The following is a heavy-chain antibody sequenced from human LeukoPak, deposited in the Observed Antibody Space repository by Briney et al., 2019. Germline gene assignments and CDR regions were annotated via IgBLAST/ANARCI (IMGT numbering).Heavy chain of an antibody. CDR1: GGSFSGYY. J-gene: IGHJ4*02. Sequence: SETLSLTCAVYGGSFSGYYWSWIRQPPGKGLEWIGEVSHSGSTNYNPSLKSRVTISVDTSKNQFSLKLTSVTAADAALYYCARVLTGYSEGSIDYWGRGILVTVSS. CDR3: ARVLTGYSEGSIDY. D-gene: IGHD3-9*01. V-gene: IGHV4-34*01. CDR2: VSHSGST.